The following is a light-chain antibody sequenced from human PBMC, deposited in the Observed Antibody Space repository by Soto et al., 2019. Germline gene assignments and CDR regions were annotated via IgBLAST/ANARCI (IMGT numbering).Light chain of an antibody. J-gene: IGKJ4*01. CDR2: DAS. V-gene: IGKV1-5*01. CDR1: QSINKW. Sequence: DIQMTQSPSTLSASVGDSVTITCRASQSINKWLAWYQQKPGKAPNLLIFDASNLQSGVPSRFSGSGFGTEFTLIISSLQPEDVATYYCQQYNSDSSFGGGTKLDIK. CDR3: QQYNSDSS.